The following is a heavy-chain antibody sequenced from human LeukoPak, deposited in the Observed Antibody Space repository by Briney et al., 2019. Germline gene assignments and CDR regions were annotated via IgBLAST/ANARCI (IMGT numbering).Heavy chain of an antibody. CDR1: RGSISSSSYY. CDR3: ARGGGPTVTTFPTDY. CDR2: IYYSGST. V-gene: IGHV4-61*01. D-gene: IGHD4-17*01. Sequence: SETLSLTCTVSRGSISSSSYYWSWIRQPPGKGLEWIGYIYYSGSTNYNPSLKSRVTISVDTSKNQFSLKLSSVTAADTAVYYCARGGGPTVTTFPTDYWGQGTLVTVSS. J-gene: IGHJ4*02.